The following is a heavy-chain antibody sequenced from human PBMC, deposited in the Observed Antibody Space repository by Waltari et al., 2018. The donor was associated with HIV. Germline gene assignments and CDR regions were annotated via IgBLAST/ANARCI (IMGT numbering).Heavy chain of an antibody. V-gene: IGHV4-59*01. CDR3: ARGPTRYYFDN. CDR1: GGSITSYY. CDR2: IYYSGST. Sequence: QVQLQESGPGLVKPSETLSLTCTVSGGSITSYYRSWIRKPPGKGLGWIGYIYYSGSTNYNPSLKSRVTISVDTSKNQFSLNVTSVTAADTAVYYCARGPTRYYFDNWGQGTLVTVSS. J-gene: IGHJ4*02. D-gene: IGHD2-2*01.